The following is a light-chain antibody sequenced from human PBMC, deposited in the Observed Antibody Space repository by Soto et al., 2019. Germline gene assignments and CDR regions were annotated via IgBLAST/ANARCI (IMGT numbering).Light chain of an antibody. J-gene: IGKJ4*01. CDR1: QSVSSY. V-gene: IGKV3-11*01. CDR2: DAS. CDR3: QQRSNWPT. Sequence: EIVLTQSPATLSLSPGERATLSCRASQSVSSYLAWYQQKPSQAPRLLIYDASNRATGIPARFSGSGSGTDFTLTIGSLEPEDFAVYYCQQRSNWPTFGGGTKVEIK.